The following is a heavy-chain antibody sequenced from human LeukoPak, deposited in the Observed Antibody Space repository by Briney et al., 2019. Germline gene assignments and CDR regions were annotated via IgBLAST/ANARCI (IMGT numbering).Heavy chain of an antibody. Sequence: ASVKVSCKASGYTFTSYGISWVRQAPGQGLEGMGWISAYNGNTNYAQKLQGRVTMTTDTSTSTAYMELRGLRSDDTAVYYCARDLSDIVLMVYAPRGDYWGQGTLVTVSS. CDR3: ARDLSDIVLMVYAPRGDY. V-gene: IGHV1-18*01. D-gene: IGHD2-8*01. CDR1: GYTFTSYG. CDR2: ISAYNGNT. J-gene: IGHJ4*02.